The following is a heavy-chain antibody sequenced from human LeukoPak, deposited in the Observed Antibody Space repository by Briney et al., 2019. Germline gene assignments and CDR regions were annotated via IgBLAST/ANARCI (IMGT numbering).Heavy chain of an antibody. CDR1: GGSISSYY. CDR2: IYYSGST. J-gene: IGHJ4*02. CDR3: ARGVVVPAAMRGQTLFDY. D-gene: IGHD2-2*01. V-gene: IGHV4-59*12. Sequence: SETLSLTCTVSGGSISSYYWSWIRQPPGKGLEWIGYIYYSGSTNYNPSLKSRVTISVDTSKNQFSLKLSSVTAADTAVYYCARGVVVPAAMRGQTLFDYWGQGTLVTVSS.